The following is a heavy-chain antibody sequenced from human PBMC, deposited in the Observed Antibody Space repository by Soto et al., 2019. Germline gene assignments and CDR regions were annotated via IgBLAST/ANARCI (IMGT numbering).Heavy chain of an antibody. CDR3: AKASLWLVTSWYFDL. CDR1: GFTFDDYA. V-gene: IGHV3-9*01. J-gene: IGHJ2*01. Sequence: DVQLVESGGGLVQPGRSLRLSCAASGFTFDDYAMHWVRQAPGKGLEWVSGISWNSGSIGYADSVKGRFTISRDNAKNSLYLQMNSLRAEDTALYYCAKASLWLVTSWYFDLWGRGTLVTVSS. D-gene: IGHD6-19*01. CDR2: ISWNSGSI.